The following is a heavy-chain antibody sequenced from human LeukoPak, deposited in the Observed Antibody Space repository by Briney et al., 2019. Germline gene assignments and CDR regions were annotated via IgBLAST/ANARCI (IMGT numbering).Heavy chain of an antibody. J-gene: IGHJ5*02. CDR2: INPSGGST. Sequence: GASVKVSCKASGYTFTTYYMHWVRQAPGQGLEWMGIINPSGGSTNYAQMFQGRVTMTRDTSTSTVYMELSSLRSEDTAVYYCARASVGATRRWFDPWGQGTLVTVSS. D-gene: IGHD1-26*01. CDR1: GYTFTTYY. CDR3: ARASVGATRRWFDP. V-gene: IGHV1-46*01.